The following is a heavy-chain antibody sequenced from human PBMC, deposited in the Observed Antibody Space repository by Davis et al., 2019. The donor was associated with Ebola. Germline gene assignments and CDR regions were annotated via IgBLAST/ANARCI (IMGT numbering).Heavy chain of an antibody. CDR1: GGSISNNNYY. CDR3: ARLTVKGDILTGYSTMYDYYYYMDV. J-gene: IGHJ6*03. CDR2: TFYGGKT. Sequence: SETLSLTRTVSGGSISNNNYYWGWIRQPPGKGLEWIGSTFYGGKTYYNASLNSRVTISVDTTTNTFSLRLSPVTAADTAVYYCARLTVKGDILTGYSTMYDYYYYMDVWGKGTTVTVSS. D-gene: IGHD3-9*01. V-gene: IGHV4-39*01.